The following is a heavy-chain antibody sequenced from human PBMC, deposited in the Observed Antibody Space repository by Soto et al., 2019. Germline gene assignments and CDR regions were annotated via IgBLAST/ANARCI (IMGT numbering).Heavy chain of an antibody. D-gene: IGHD3-22*01. CDR2: VYYSGST. J-gene: IGHJ3*02. CDR3: VRGYYDSNGQSNTFDI. Sequence: SETVSLTCTVSGASISSSYWSWIRQSPGKGLEWIGYVYYSGSTNYNPSLKSRVTISVDTSKNQFSLKLSSVTAADTAVYYCVRGYYDSNGQSNTFDIWGQGTLVTVSS. CDR1: GASISSSY. V-gene: IGHV4-59*01.